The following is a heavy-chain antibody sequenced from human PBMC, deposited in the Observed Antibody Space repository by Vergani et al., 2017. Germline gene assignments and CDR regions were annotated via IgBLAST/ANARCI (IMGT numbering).Heavy chain of an antibody. CDR3: AGSLVSAAFDI. J-gene: IGHJ3*02. Sequence: QVQLQESGPGLVKPSQTLSLTCTVSGGSISGGSYYWSWIRQPAGKGLEWIGRIYTSGSTNYNPSLKSRVTMSVDTSKNQFSLKLSSVTAADTAVYYCAGSLVSAAFDIWGQGTMVTVSS. CDR1: GGSISGGSYY. D-gene: IGHD3-10*01. CDR2: IYTSGST. V-gene: IGHV4-61*02.